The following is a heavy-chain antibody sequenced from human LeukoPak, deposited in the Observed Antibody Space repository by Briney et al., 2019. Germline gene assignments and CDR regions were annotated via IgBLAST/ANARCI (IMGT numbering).Heavy chain of an antibody. CDR2: IYYSGST. CDR3: ARHASYVDTAMVYGGDFDY. V-gene: IGHV4-39*01. Sequence: SETLPLTCTVSGGSISSSSYYWGWIRQPPGKGLEWIGSIYYSGSTYYNPSLKSRVTISVDTSKNQFSLKLSSVTAADTAVYYCARHASYVDTAMVYGGDFDYWGQGTLVTVSS. J-gene: IGHJ4*02. D-gene: IGHD5-18*01. CDR1: GGSISSSSYY.